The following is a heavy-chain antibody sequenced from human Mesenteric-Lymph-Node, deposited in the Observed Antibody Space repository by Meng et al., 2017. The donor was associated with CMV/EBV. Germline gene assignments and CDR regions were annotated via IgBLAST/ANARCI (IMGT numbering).Heavy chain of an antibody. Sequence: ASVKVSCKASGYTFTGYYMHWVRQAPGQGLEWMGWINPNSDGTNYAQKFQGRVTMTRDRSISTAYMELSSLRSDDTAVYYCARHSYGSTHLWLTRWFDYWGQGTLVTVSS. CDR3: ARHSYGSTHLWLTRWFDY. V-gene: IGHV1-2*02. CDR1: GYTFTGYY. J-gene: IGHJ4*02. D-gene: IGHD5-18*01. CDR2: INPNSDGT.